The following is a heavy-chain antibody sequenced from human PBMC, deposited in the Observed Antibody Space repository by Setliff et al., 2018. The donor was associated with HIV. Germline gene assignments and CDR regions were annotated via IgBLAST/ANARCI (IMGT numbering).Heavy chain of an antibody. Sequence: ASVKVSCKASGYTFTSYDITWVRQAPGQGLEWMGWISNDNGNTKYAQKLQGRVTMTTDTSTSTAYMELRSLRPDDTAVYYCARRLLEYCGGDCYYYYMDVWGKGTTVTVSS. CDR2: ISNDNGNT. J-gene: IGHJ6*03. V-gene: IGHV1-18*01. D-gene: IGHD2-21*01. CDR3: ARRLLEYCGGDCYYYYMDV. CDR1: GYTFTSYD.